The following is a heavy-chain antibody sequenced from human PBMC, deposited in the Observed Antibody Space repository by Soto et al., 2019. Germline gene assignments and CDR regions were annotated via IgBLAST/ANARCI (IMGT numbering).Heavy chain of an antibody. CDR3: ARAHGIAAAGSDYFDY. Sequence: ASVKVSCKASGYTFTSYALHWVRQAPGQSLEWMGWINPDTGNTKFSQKFQGRVTITRDTSTSTAYMELSRLRSDDTAVYYCARAHGIAAAGSDYFDYWGQGTLVTVSS. D-gene: IGHD6-13*01. J-gene: IGHJ4*02. V-gene: IGHV1-3*01. CDR1: GYTFTSYA. CDR2: INPDTGNT.